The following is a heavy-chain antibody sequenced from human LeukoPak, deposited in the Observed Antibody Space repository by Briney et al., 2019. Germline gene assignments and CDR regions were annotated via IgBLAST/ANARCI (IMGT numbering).Heavy chain of an antibody. Sequence: PSETLSLTCTVSGGSITNSYYWGWIRQPPGEGLEWIGSMYYSGSTYYNPSLKSRVTISVDTSKNQFSLKLSSVTAADTAVYYCARQYYYNRAIYSKLDFWGQGTLVTVSS. CDR1: GGSITNSYY. J-gene: IGHJ4*02. D-gene: IGHD3-22*01. V-gene: IGHV4-39*01. CDR2: MYYSGST. CDR3: ARQYYYNRAIYSKLDF.